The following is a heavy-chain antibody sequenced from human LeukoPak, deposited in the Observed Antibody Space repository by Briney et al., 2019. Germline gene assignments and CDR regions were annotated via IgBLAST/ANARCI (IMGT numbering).Heavy chain of an antibody. CDR2: INHSGST. CDR1: GGSFSGYY. J-gene: IGHJ5*02. Sequence: PSETLSLTCAVYGGSFSGYYWSWIRQPPGKGLEWIGEINHSGSTNYNPSLKSRVTISVDTSKNQLSLKLSPVTAADTAVYYLSRKNPARPLFSIAAAGPGWFDPWGQGTLGTVSS. D-gene: IGHD6-13*01. V-gene: IGHV4-34*01. CDR3: SRKNPARPLFSIAAAGPGWFDP.